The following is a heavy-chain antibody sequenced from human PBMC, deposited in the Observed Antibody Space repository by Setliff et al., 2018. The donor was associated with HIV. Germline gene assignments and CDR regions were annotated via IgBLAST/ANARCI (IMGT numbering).Heavy chain of an antibody. CDR1: GGSISSYY. CDR2: INHSGRT. V-gene: IGHV4-34*01. Sequence: ETLSLTCTVSGGSISSYYWSWIRQPPGKGLEWIGEINHSGRTKYSPSLRSRVSISVDTSKTQFSLKLSSVIAADTAVYYCARIFGDQGYYYGMDVWGQGTTVTVSS. J-gene: IGHJ6*02. D-gene: IGHD3-3*01. CDR3: ARIFGDQGYYYGMDV.